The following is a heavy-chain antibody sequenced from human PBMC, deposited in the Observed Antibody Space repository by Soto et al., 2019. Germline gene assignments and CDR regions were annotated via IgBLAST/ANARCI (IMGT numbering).Heavy chain of an antibody. CDR3: ARDFGDIVATDWSYFDY. D-gene: IGHD5-12*01. CDR1: GFTFSDYY. V-gene: IGHV3-11*01. J-gene: IGHJ4*02. Sequence: VGSLRLSCAGSGFTFSDYYMNWIRQAPGKGLEWVSYISSSGSTIYYADSVKGRFTISRDNAKNSLYLQMNSLRAEDTAVYYCARDFGDIVATDWSYFDYWGQGTLVTVSS. CDR2: ISSSGSTI.